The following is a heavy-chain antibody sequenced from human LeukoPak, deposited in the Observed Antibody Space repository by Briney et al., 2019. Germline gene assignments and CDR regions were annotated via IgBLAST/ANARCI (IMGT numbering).Heavy chain of an antibody. Sequence: ETLSLTCAVSGGSISSSNWWSWVRQAPGKGLEWVSYISSSSRTIYYADSVKGRFTISRDNAKNSLYLQMNSLRAEDTAVYYCARGSGMYYDFWSGYYPSPLDYWGQGTLVTVSS. D-gene: IGHD3-3*01. CDR1: GGSISSSN. CDR3: ARGSGMYYDFWSGYYPSPLDY. CDR2: ISSSSRTI. J-gene: IGHJ4*02. V-gene: IGHV3-48*01.